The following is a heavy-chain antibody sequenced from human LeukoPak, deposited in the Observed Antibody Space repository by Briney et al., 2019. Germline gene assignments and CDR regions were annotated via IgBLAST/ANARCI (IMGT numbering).Heavy chain of an antibody. D-gene: IGHD6-19*01. J-gene: IGHJ4*02. V-gene: IGHV1-69*02. CDR3: ASRSHKTIVGADTREVGDY. CDR2: IIPMMGIA. CDR1: GGTLRRHT. Sequence: ASVKVSCKASGGTLRRHTITWVRQAPGQGLEWMGRIIPMMGIANYAQKFQGRVTITADTSTHTAYMDLISLRSEDTAVYYCASRSHKTIVGADTREVGDYWGQGTLVTVSS.